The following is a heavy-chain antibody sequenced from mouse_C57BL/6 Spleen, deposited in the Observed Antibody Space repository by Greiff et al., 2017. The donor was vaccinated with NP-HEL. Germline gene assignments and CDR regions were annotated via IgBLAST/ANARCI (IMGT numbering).Heavy chain of an antibody. J-gene: IGHJ4*01. Sequence: QVQLQQPGAELVMPGASVKLSCKASGYTFTSYWMHWVKQRPGQGLEWIGEIDPSDSYTNYNQKFKGKSTLTVDKSSSTAYMQLSSLTSEDSAVYYCARREGSTMITTGAMDYWGQGTSVTVSS. D-gene: IGHD2-4*01. CDR2: IDPSDSYT. V-gene: IGHV1-69*01. CDR1: GYTFTSYW. CDR3: ARREGSTMITTGAMDY.